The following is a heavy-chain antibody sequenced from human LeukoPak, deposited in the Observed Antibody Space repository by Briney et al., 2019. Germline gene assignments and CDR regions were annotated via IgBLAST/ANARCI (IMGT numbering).Heavy chain of an antibody. J-gene: IGHJ4*02. CDR1: GFTLSSYW. CDR2: IKQDGSEK. D-gene: IGHD6-13*01. CDR3: ARRYSSLDY. V-gene: IGHV3-7*01. Sequence: PGGSLRLSCAASGFTLSSYWMSWVRQAPGKGLEWVANIKQDGSEKYYVDSVKGRFTISRDNAKNSLYLQMNSLRAEDTAVYYCARRYSSLDYWGQGTLVTVSS.